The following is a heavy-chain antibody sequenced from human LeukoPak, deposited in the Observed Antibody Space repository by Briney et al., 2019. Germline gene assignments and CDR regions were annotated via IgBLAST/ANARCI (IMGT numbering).Heavy chain of an antibody. Sequence: GGSLRLSCAASGFTFSTYAMSWVGQAPGKGVEWVSSISGRGNNTYYADSVKGRVTISRDNSKNTLHLQMNSLRAEDAAIYYCARAYSSSWYDYWGQGTLVTVSS. CDR1: GFTFSTYA. D-gene: IGHD6-13*01. J-gene: IGHJ4*02. CDR2: ISGRGNNT. V-gene: IGHV3-23*01. CDR3: ARAYSSSWYDY.